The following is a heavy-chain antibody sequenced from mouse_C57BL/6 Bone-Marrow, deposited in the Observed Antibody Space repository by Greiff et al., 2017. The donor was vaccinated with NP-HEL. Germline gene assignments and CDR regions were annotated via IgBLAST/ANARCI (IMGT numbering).Heavy chain of an antibody. D-gene: IGHD1-1*01. CDR2: ISDGGSYT. Sequence: EVQGVESGGGLVKPGGSLKLSCAASGFTFSSYAMSWVRQTPEKRLEWVATISDGGSYTHYPDNVKGRFTISRDNAKNNLYLQMSHLKSEDTAMYYCAIYYYGSSSFAYWGQGTLVTVSA. J-gene: IGHJ3*01. CDR3: AIYYYGSSSFAY. V-gene: IGHV5-4*01. CDR1: GFTFSSYA.